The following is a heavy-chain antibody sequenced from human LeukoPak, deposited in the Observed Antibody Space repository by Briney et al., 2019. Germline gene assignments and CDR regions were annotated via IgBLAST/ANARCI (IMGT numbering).Heavy chain of an antibody. J-gene: IGHJ5*02. V-gene: IGHV1-69*13. Sequence: SVKVSCKASGYTFTSYAISWVRQAPGQGLEWMGGIIPIFGTANYAQKFQGRVTITADESTSTAYMELSSLRSEDTAVYYCARDPPGLGLTGYYLWSGPGFDPWGQGTLVTVSS. CDR3: ARDPPGLGLTGYYLWSGPGFDP. D-gene: IGHD3-9*01. CDR2: IIPIFGTA. CDR1: GYTFTSYA.